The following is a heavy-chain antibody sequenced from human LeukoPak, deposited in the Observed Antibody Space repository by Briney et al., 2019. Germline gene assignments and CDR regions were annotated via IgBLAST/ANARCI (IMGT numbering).Heavy chain of an antibody. V-gene: IGHV2-70*11. CDR1: GFSLSTSGMF. J-gene: IGHJ2*01. Sequence: SGPALVKPTQTLTLTCTFSGFSLSTSGMFVSWIRQPPGKALEWLARIDWDDDKYYSTSLKTRLTISKDTSKNQVVLTMTNMDPVDTATYYCAREFRGDWYFDLWGRGTLVTVSS. CDR2: IDWDDDK. CDR3: AREFRGDWYFDL. D-gene: IGHD3-10*01.